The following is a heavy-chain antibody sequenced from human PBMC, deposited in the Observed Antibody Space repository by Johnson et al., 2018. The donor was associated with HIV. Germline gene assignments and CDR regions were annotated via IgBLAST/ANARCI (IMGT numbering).Heavy chain of an antibody. D-gene: IGHD3-9*01. J-gene: IGHJ3*02. CDR1: GFTFSSYG. CDR2: ISYDGSNK. CDR3: ASVYYNVLTGYYYDALVM. Sequence: QVQLVESGGGVVQPGMSLRLSCAASGFTFSSYGMHWVRQAPGKGLEWVAVISYDGSNKYYADSVKGRFTISRDNSKNTLYLQMNSLRAEDTAVYYCASVYYNVLTGYYYDALVMWGQGPMVTVSS. V-gene: IGHV3-30*19.